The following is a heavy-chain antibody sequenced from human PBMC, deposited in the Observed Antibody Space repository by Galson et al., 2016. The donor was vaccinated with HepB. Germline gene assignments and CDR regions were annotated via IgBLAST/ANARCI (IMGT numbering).Heavy chain of an antibody. CDR3: AKAMASATPRTNWFDP. V-gene: IGHV3-30*18. J-gene: IGHJ5*02. Sequence: SLRLSCAASGFSFRNYGVHWVRPAPGQGLEWVAIISHDGGLKFYGDSVKGRFTISRDNTNNTLYLQVNSLRREDAAMYYCAKAMASATPRTNWFDPWGQGVLVTVSS. CDR1: GFSFRNYG. CDR2: ISHDGGLK. D-gene: IGHD1-1*01.